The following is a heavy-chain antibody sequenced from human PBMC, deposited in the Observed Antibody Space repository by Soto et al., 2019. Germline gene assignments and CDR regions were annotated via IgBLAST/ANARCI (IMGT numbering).Heavy chain of an antibody. CDR1: GSSIISGYY. J-gene: IGHJ5*02. CDR3: ARGSGGHSGWGHWSDP. CDR2: VYHTGTT. V-gene: IGHV4-38-2*01. Sequence: PSETLSLTCAVSGSSIISGYYWGCIRQSPGKGLEWIGSVYHTGTTYYNPSFQSRVTISINTSNNQFSLKLRSVTAADAAVYYCARGSGGHSGWGHWSDPWAREPWSPSPQ. D-gene: IGHD2-21*02.